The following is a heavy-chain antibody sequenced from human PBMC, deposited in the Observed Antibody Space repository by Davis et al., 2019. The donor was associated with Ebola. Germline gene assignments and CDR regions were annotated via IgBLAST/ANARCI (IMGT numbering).Heavy chain of an antibody. Sequence: PAGSLTLSCAASGFTFSSYALSCVRQAPGKGLEWVSAISGRGGSTYYADSVKGRFTISRDNSKNTLYLQMNSLRAEDTAVYYCAKDLAGAMTAINFDYWGQGTLVTVSS. V-gene: IGHV3-23*01. J-gene: IGHJ4*02. D-gene: IGHD2-21*02. CDR3: AKDLAGAMTAINFDY. CDR2: ISGRGGST. CDR1: GFTFSSYA.